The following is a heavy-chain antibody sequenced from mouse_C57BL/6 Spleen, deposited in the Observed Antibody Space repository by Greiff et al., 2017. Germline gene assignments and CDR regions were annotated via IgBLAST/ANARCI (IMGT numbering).Heavy chain of an antibody. CDR3: ARNYYGSSLYYFDY. D-gene: IGHD1-1*01. Sequence: EVMLVESGGGLVKPGGSLKLSCAASGFTFSDYGMHWVRQAPEKGLEWVAYISSGSSTIYYADTVKGRFTISRDNAKNTLFLQMTSLRSEDTAMYYCARNYYGSSLYYFDYWGKGTTLTVSA. CDR2: ISSGSSTI. CDR1: GFTFSDYG. V-gene: IGHV5-17*01. J-gene: IGHJ2*01.